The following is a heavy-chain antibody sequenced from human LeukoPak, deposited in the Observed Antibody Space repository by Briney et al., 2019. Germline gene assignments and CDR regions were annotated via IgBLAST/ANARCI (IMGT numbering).Heavy chain of an antibody. D-gene: IGHD3-10*01. CDR1: GYTFTSYD. CDR2: MNPNSGNT. J-gene: IGHJ6*02. V-gene: IGHV1-8*01. Sequence: ASVKVSCKASGYTFTSYDINWVRQATGQGVEWMGWMNPNSGNTGYAQKFQGRVTMTRNTSISTAYMELSSLRSEDTAVYYCARTYSGSYYNVYYYYYGVDVWGQGTTVTVSS. CDR3: ARTYSGSYYNVYYYYYGVDV.